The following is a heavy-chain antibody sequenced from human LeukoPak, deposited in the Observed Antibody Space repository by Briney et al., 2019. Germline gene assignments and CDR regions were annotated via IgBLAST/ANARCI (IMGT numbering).Heavy chain of an antibody. CDR3: ARVLYDSSGFNAFDF. J-gene: IGHJ3*01. Sequence: PGGSLRLSCAASGFTFSSYWMHWVRHAPGKGLVWVSRINSDGSSTSYADSVKGRFTISRDNDKNTLYLQMNSLRAGDMAVYYCARVLYDSSGFNAFDFWGQGTLVTVSS. D-gene: IGHD3-22*01. CDR2: INSDGSST. CDR1: GFTFSSYW. V-gene: IGHV3-74*01.